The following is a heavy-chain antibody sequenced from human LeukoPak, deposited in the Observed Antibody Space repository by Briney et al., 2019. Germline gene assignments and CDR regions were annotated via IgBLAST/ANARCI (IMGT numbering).Heavy chain of an antibody. CDR2: ISWNSGSI. Sequence: GGSLRLSCAASGFTFDDYAMHWVRQAPGKGLEWVSGISWNSGSIGYADSVKGRFTISRDNAKNSLYLQMNSLRAEDMALYYCAKDIGSNDYGGPGLAFDIWGQGTMVTVSS. D-gene: IGHD4-23*01. V-gene: IGHV3-9*03. J-gene: IGHJ3*02. CDR1: GFTFDDYA. CDR3: AKDIGSNDYGGPGLAFDI.